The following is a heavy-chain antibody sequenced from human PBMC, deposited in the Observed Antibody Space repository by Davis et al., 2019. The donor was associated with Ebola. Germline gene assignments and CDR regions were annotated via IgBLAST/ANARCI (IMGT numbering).Heavy chain of an antibody. J-gene: IGHJ6*02. Sequence: GESLKISCAASGFTFSSYSMNWVRQAPGKGLEWVSYISSSSSTIYYADSVKGRFTISRDNAKNSLYLQMNSLRAEDTAVYYCARDRAVTTILVYYYYGMDVWGQGTTVTVSS. CDR1: GFTFSSYS. CDR2: ISSSSSTI. D-gene: IGHD4-11*01. V-gene: IGHV3-48*04. CDR3: ARDRAVTTILVYYYYGMDV.